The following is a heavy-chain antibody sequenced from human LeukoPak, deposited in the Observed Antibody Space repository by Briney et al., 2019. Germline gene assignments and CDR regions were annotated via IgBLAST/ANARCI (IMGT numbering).Heavy chain of an antibody. CDR3: ARHQLWYYFDY. D-gene: IGHD1-1*01. V-gene: IGHV4-59*08. CDR2: IYCSGST. Sequence: SETLSLTCTASGTSISSYYWSWIRQPPGKGLEWIGYIYCSGSTNYNPSLKSRVPISVDTSNKQFSLKLTSVTAADTAVYYCARHQLWYYFDYWGQGTLVTVSS. CDR1: GTSISSYY. J-gene: IGHJ4*02.